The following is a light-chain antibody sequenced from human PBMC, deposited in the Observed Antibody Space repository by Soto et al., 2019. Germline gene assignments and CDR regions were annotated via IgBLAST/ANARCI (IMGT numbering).Light chain of an antibody. V-gene: IGKV3-20*01. CDR2: GAS. CDR1: QIVSSNS. CDR3: QQSYSTPIT. J-gene: IGKJ5*01. Sequence: EIVLTQSPGTLSLSPGDRVTLSCRASQIVSSNSLAWYQHRPGQAPRLLMYGASTRATGIPARFSGSGSGTDFTLTISSLQPEDFATYYCQQSYSTPITFGQGTRLEIK.